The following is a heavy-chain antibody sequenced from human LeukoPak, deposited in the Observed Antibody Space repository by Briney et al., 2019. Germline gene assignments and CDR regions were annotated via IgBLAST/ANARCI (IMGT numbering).Heavy chain of an antibody. CDR3: ASGPYDFWSGYFDY. CDR1: GGSISSYY. Sequence: SETLSLTCTVSGGSISSYYWSWIRQPPGKGLEWIGYIYYSGSTNYNPSLKSRVTTSVDTSKNQFSLKLSSVTAADTAVYYCASGPYDFWSGYFDYWGQGTLVTVSS. CDR2: IYYSGST. J-gene: IGHJ4*02. D-gene: IGHD3-3*01. V-gene: IGHV4-59*08.